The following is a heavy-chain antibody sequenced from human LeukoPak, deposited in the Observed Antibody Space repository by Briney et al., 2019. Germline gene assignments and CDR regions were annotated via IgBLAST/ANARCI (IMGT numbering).Heavy chain of an antibody. CDR1: GGSFSGYY. Sequence: SETLSLTCAVYGGSFSGYYWSWIRQPPGKGLEWIGEINHSGSTNYNPSLKSRVTISVDTSKNQFSLKLSSGTAADTAVYYCAREGRTRGYCSSTSCYSPHAKNRFDPWGQGTLVTVSS. J-gene: IGHJ5*02. D-gene: IGHD2-2*01. V-gene: IGHV4-34*01. CDR3: AREGRTRGYCSSTSCYSPHAKNRFDP. CDR2: INHSGST.